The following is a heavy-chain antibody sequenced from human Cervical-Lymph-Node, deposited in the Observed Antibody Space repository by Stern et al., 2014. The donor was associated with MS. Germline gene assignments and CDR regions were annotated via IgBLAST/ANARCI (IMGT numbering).Heavy chain of an antibody. Sequence: VQLEESGPGLVKPSQTLSLTCSVSGGSISSGSSYWSWIRQHPGKGLEWIAYIHYSGNTYYNSSLKRRVHLSADTSKNQFSLELSSVTAADTAVYYCARLSSDAFDIWGQGTLVTVSS. J-gene: IGHJ3*02. CDR1: GGSISSGSSY. CDR2: IHYSGNT. V-gene: IGHV4-31*03. CDR3: ARLSSDAFDI.